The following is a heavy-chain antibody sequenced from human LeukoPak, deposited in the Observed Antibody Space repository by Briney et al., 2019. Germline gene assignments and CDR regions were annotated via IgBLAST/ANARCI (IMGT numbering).Heavy chain of an antibody. Sequence: SSETLSLTCTVSGDSVSSSNYYWAWIRQPPGKGLEWIGNIYYSGSTYYNPSLKSRLTISVDTSKNQLSLKLTSVTAADTAVYYCARLNKPGWFDPWGQGTLVTVSS. CDR1: GDSVSSSNYY. V-gene: IGHV4-39*01. J-gene: IGHJ5*02. CDR2: IYYSGST. CDR3: ARLNKPGWFDP. D-gene: IGHD1-14*01.